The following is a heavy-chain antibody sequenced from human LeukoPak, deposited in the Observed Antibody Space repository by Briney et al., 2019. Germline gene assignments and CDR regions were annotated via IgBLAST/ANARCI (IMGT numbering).Heavy chain of an antibody. CDR1: GFTFSSYA. CDR2: ISYDGSNK. J-gene: IGHJ4*02. V-gene: IGHV3-30-3*01. CDR3: ARDHEGADLYYYDSSGYYDY. D-gene: IGHD3-22*01. Sequence: GGSLRLSCAASGFTFSSYAMHWVRQAPGKGLEWVAVISYDGSNKYYADSVKGRFTISRDNSKNTLYLQMNSLRAEDTAVYYCARDHEGADLYYYDSSGYYDYWGQGTLVTVSS.